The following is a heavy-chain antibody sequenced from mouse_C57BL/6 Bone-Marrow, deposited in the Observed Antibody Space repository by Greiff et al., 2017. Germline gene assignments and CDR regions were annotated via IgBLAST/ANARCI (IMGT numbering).Heavy chain of an antibody. J-gene: IGHJ4*01. Sequence: EVQLVESGGGLVQPKGSLKLSCAASGFSFNTYAMNWVRQAPGKGLEWVARIRSKSNNYATYYADSVKDRFTISRDDSESMLYLQMNNLKTEDTAMYYCVRRATTVVARNYYAMDYWGQGTSVTVSS. CDR2: IRSKSNNYAT. CDR3: VRRATTVVARNYYAMDY. D-gene: IGHD1-1*01. CDR1: GFSFNTYA. V-gene: IGHV10-1*01.